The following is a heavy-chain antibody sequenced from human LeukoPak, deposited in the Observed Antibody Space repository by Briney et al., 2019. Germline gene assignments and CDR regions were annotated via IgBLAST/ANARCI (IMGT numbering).Heavy chain of an antibody. CDR2: IYYSGST. CDR1: GGSISSSSYY. V-gene: IGHV4-39*01. J-gene: IGHJ5*02. Sequence: SETLSLTCTVSGGSISSSSYYWGWIRQPPGKGLEWIGSIYYSGSTYYNPSLKSRVTISVDTSKNQFSLKLSSVTAADTAVYYCARRYNWFDPWGQGTLDTVSS. CDR3: ARRYNWFDP.